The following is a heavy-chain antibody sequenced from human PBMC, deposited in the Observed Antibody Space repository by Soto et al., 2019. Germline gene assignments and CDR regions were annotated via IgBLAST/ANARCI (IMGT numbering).Heavy chain of an antibody. CDR2: IIPIFGTA. CDR3: ARALIGYYDSSGYSS. V-gene: IGHV1-69*13. J-gene: IGHJ4*02. CDR1: GGTFSSYA. D-gene: IGHD3-22*01. Sequence: ASVKVSCKACGGTFSSYAISWVRQAPGQGLEWMGGIIPIFGTANYAQKFQGRVTITADESTSTAYMELSSLRSEDTAVYYCARALIGYYDSSGYSSWGQGTLVTVSS.